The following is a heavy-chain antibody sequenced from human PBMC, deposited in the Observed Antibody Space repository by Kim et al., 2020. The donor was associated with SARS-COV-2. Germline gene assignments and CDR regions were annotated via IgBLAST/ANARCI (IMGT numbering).Heavy chain of an antibody. J-gene: IGHJ4*02. CDR1: GFSFSSCA. D-gene: IGHD4-17*01. V-gene: IGHV3-33*01. CDR2: ISHDGSIK. Sequence: GGSLRLSCAAFGFSFSSCAMHWVRQAPGKGLECVTVISHDGSIKDYADSVKGRFTISRDNSKNTLYLQMNSLRAEDTALYYCVRDDHGSVDYWGQGTLVTVSS. CDR3: VRDDHGSVDY.